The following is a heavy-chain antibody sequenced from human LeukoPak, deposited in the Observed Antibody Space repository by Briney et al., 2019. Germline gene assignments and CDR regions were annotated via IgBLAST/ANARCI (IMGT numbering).Heavy chain of an antibody. D-gene: IGHD1-7*01. CDR3: ARGPKDWNYGWFDP. CDR1: GFTFSSYS. J-gene: IGHJ5*02. V-gene: IGHV3-21*01. CDR2: ISSSSSYI. Sequence: PGGSLRLSCAASGFTFSSYSMNWVRQAPGKGLEWVSSISSSSSYIYYADSVKGRFTISRDNAKNSLYLQMNSLRAEDTAVYYCARGPKDWNYGWFDPWGQGTLVTVSS.